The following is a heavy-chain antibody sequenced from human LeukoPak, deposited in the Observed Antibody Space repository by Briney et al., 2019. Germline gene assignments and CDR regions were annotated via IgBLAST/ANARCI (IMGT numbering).Heavy chain of an antibody. D-gene: IGHD6-6*01. V-gene: IGHV4-30-2*01. Sequence: PSETLSLTCTVSGGSISSGGYYWSWIRQPPGKGLEWIGYIYHSGSTYYNPSLKSRVTISVDRSKNQFSLKLSSVTAADTAVYYCARKIGGYSSSSVAFDIWGQGTMVTVSS. CDR1: GGSISSGGYY. CDR3: ARKIGGYSSSSVAFDI. J-gene: IGHJ3*02. CDR2: IYHSGST.